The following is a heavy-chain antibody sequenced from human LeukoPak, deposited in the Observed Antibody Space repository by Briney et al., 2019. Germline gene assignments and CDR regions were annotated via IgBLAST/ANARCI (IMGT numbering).Heavy chain of an antibody. J-gene: IGHJ6*03. CDR1: GYTFTSYG. Sequence: ASVKVSCKASGYTFTSYGISWVRQAPGQGLEWMGWINPNSGGTNYAQKFQGRVTMARDTSISTAYMELSRLRSDDTAVYYCARYIAPPYYYYYMDVWGKGTTVTISS. CDR2: INPNSGGT. CDR3: ARYIAPPYYYYYMDV. V-gene: IGHV1-2*02. D-gene: IGHD6-13*01.